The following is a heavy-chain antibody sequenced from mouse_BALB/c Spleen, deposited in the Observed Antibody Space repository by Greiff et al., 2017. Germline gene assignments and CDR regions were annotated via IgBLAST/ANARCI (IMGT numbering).Heavy chain of an antibody. Sequence: VQLQQSGPDLVKPGASVKISCKASGYSFTGYYMHWVKQSHGKSLEWIGRVNPNNGGTSYNQKFKGKAILTVDKSSSTAYMELRNLTSEDSAVYYCARWSDYDEGAAWFAYWGQGTLVTVSA. D-gene: IGHD2-4*01. V-gene: IGHV1-26*01. CDR2: VNPNNGGT. CDR3: ARWSDYDEGAAWFAY. CDR1: GYSFTGYY. J-gene: IGHJ3*01.